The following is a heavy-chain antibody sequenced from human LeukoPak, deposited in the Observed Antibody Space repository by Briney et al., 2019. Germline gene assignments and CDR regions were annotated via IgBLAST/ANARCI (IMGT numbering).Heavy chain of an antibody. CDR1: GYTFTSYA. V-gene: IGHV1-3*01. CDR3: ARDYYDSSGYSSYFDY. CDR2: INAGNGNT. D-gene: IGHD3-22*01. Sequence: ASVKVSCKASGYTFTSYAMHWVRQAPGQRLEWMGWINAGNGNTKYSQKFQGRVTITRDTSASTAYMELSSLRSEDTAVYYCARDYYDSSGYSSYFDYWGQGTLVTVSS. J-gene: IGHJ4*02.